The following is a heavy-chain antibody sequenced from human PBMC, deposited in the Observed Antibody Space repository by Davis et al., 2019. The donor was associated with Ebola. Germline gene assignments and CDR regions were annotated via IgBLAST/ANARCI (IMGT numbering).Heavy chain of an antibody. CDR3: ARGWLQSGFDY. CDR2: IYYNSKWNN. V-gene: IGHV6-1*01. D-gene: IGHD5-24*01. CDR1: GDSVSRTSGA. J-gene: IGHJ4*02. Sequence: PSETLSLTCAISGDSVSRTSGAWNWIRQSPSRGLEWLGRIYYNSKWNNDYALSVKSRITINPDTSKNHFSLQLNSVTPEDTAVYYCARGWLQSGFDYWGQGTLVTVSS.